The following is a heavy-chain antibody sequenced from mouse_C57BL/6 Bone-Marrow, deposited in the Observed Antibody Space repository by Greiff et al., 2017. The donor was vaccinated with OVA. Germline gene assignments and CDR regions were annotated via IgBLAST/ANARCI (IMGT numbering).Heavy chain of an antibody. CDR2: INPYNGGT. Sequence: VQLQQSGPVLVKPGASVKLSCKASGYTFTDYYMNWVKQSHGKSLEWIGVINPYNGGTSFNQKFKGQTTLTVDKSASTAYMELNSLTSEDSAVYYCARGGGLRRRTWLAYWGQGTLVTVSA. V-gene: IGHV1-19*01. J-gene: IGHJ3*01. CDR3: ARGGGLRRRTWLAY. D-gene: IGHD2-4*01. CDR1: GYTFTDYY.